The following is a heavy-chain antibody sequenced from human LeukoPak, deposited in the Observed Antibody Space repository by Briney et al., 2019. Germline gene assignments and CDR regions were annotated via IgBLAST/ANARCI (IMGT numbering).Heavy chain of an antibody. Sequence: SETLSLTCTVSGGSISSSSYYWGWIRQPPGKGLEWTGSIYYSGSTYYNPSLKSRVTISVDTSKNQFSLKLSSVTAADTAVYYCARQGIAAAGPNYYYYYMDVWGKGTTVIVSS. CDR2: IYYSGST. V-gene: IGHV4-39*01. CDR1: GGSISSSSYY. D-gene: IGHD6-13*01. CDR3: ARQGIAAAGPNYYYYYMDV. J-gene: IGHJ6*03.